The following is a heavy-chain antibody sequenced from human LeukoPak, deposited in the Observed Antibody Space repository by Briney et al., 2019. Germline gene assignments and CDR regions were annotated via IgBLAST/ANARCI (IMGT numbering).Heavy chain of an antibody. V-gene: IGHV3-23*01. Sequence: GSLRLSCAASGSTFKSYAMSWVRQAPGKGLEWVSAISNDGGGTTYADFVKGRFSVSRDNSKNTLFLQMNSLRAEDTALYYCAKGSSGYFFDLWGQGTLVTVSS. CDR2: ISNDGGGT. CDR1: GSTFKSYA. CDR3: AKGSSGYFFDL. D-gene: IGHD3-22*01. J-gene: IGHJ4*02.